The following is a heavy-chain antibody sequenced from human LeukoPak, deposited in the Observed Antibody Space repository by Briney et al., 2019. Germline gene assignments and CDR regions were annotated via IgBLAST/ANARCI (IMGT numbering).Heavy chain of an antibody. D-gene: IGHD2-2*01. CDR1: GYTFTGYY. Sequence: ASVKVSCKASGYTFTGYYMHWVRQAPGQGLEWMGWINPNSGGTNYAQKFQGRVTMTRDTSISTAYMELSRLRSDDTAVYYCARVDCSSTRCYYDAFDIWGQGTMVTVSS. J-gene: IGHJ3*02. CDR2: INPNSGGT. V-gene: IGHV1-2*02. CDR3: ARVDCSSTRCYYDAFDI.